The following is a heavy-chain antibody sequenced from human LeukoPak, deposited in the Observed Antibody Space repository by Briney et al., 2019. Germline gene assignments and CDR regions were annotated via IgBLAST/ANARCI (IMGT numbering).Heavy chain of an antibody. V-gene: IGHV3-21*01. D-gene: IGHD3-22*01. Sequence: GGSLRLSCAASGFTFSSYAMCWVRQAPGKGLEWVSSISSSSSYIYYADSVKGRFTISRDNAKNSLYLQMNSLRAEDTAVYYCARDGGGQYYYDSSGHYYWGQGTLVTVSS. CDR2: ISSSSSYI. CDR1: GFTFSSYA. CDR3: ARDGGGQYYYDSSGHYY. J-gene: IGHJ4*02.